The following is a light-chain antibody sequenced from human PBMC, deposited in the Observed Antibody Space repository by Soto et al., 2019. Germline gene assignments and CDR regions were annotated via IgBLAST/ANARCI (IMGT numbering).Light chain of an antibody. J-gene: IGKJ4*01. CDR2: EAS. V-gene: IGKV3-11*01. Sequence: EIVLTQSPVTQSLSPGETATLSCRASQSVGTYLALYQLKSGQAPRLLIYEASKRATGIPARFSGRGSGTDFTLTISSLEPEDFALYYCQQGSNWPPLTFGGGTKVEIK. CDR3: QQGSNWPPLT. CDR1: QSVGTY.